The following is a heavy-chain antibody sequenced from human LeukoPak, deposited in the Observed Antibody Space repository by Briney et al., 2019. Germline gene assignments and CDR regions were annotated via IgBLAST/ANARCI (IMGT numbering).Heavy chain of an antibody. CDR3: AGCSTVTTFYYSYYMDL. CDR2: IKQDGSEE. J-gene: IGHJ6*03. D-gene: IGHD4-17*01. Sequence: HSGVSLRLSCAASGFTYSSYCVSWVRQAPGKGLEGVANIKQDGSEESYVDSVKGRFTISRDNTENSLYLQMNSLRAEDTAVYYCAGCSTVTTFYYSYYMDLWGKGTTVTVSS. CDR1: GFTYSSYC. V-gene: IGHV3-7*01.